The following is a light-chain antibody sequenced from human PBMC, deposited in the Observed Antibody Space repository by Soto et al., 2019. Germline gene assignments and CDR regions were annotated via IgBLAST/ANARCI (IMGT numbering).Light chain of an antibody. CDR3: HQYNNWPPYT. V-gene: IGKV3-15*01. CDR2: GAS. Sequence: EIVMTQSPATLSVSPGERVTLSCRASQSVSSNLAWYQQKPGQAPRLLIYGASTRATGIAARFSGNGSGTEFTLTISSLQSEDFAVYYCHQYNNWPPYTFGQGTKLEIK. CDR1: QSVSSN. J-gene: IGKJ2*01.